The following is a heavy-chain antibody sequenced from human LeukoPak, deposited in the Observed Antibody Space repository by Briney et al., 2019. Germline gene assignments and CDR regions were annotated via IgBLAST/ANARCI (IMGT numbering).Heavy chain of an antibody. CDR1: GYSFTSYW. CDR3: ARRERYCSSISCYGVDY. J-gene: IGHJ4*02. V-gene: IGHV5-51*01. CDR2: IYPSDSDT. Sequence: GESLQISCQGSGYSFTSYWIGWVRQMPGKGLEWMGIIYPSDSDTRYSPSFQGQVTISADKSISTAYLQWSSLKASDTAMYYCARRERYCSSISCYGVDYWGQGTLVTVSS. D-gene: IGHD2-2*01.